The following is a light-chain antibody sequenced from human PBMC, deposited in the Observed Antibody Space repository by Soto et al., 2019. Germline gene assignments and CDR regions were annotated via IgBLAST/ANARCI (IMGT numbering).Light chain of an antibody. CDR1: QGISSW. V-gene: IGKV1-12*01. CDR2: AAS. J-gene: IGKJ3*01. CDR3: QQYYSYPPVT. Sequence: DIQMTQSPSSVSASVGDRVTITCRASQGISSWLAWYQQKPGKAPKLLIYAASTLQSGVPSRFSGSGSGADFTLTISCLQSEDFATYYCQQYYSYPPVTFGPGTKVDIK.